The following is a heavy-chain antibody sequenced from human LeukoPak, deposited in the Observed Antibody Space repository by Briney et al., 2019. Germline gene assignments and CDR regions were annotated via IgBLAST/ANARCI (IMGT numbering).Heavy chain of an antibody. CDR3: AKDPGDSVRGYYMDV. J-gene: IGHJ6*03. Sequence: GGSLRLSCAASGFTFSYYGMHWVRQAPGKGLEWVAVISYDGSNKYYADSVKGRFTISRDNSKNTLFLQVNSVTADDTAVYYCAKDPGDSVRGYYMDVWGKGTTVIVSS. V-gene: IGHV3-30*18. CDR2: ISYDGSNK. D-gene: IGHD1-26*01. CDR1: GFTFSYYG.